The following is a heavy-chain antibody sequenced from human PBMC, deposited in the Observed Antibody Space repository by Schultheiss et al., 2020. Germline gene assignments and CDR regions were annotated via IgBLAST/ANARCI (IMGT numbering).Heavy chain of an antibody. D-gene: IGHD4-11*01. CDR1: GYTLSELS. CDR2: FDPENGET. CDR3: ATGGFTLTSTTDV. J-gene: IGHJ6*04. V-gene: IGHV1-24*01. Sequence: ALVKVSCKVSGYTLSELSIHWVRQAPGNGFEWLGGFDPENGETIYAQKFHSRLTMTEDTSTDTAYMEMHRLRSEDTAVYYCATGGFTLTSTTDVWGSGTTVTVSS.